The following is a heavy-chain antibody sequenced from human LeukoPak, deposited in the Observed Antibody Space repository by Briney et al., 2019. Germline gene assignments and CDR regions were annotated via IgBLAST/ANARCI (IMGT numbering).Heavy chain of an antibody. J-gene: IGHJ2*01. Sequence: SETLSLTCTVSGGSISNTHYYWGWIRQPPGKGLEWIGNIHYSGTSFYNPSLKSRVAISVDTSKNQFSLKLSSVTAADTAVYYCATYRTSFIYWYFDLWGRGTLVTVSS. CDR1: GGSISNTHYY. V-gene: IGHV4-39*01. CDR3: ATYRTSFIYWYFDL. D-gene: IGHD2-2*01. CDR2: IHYSGTS.